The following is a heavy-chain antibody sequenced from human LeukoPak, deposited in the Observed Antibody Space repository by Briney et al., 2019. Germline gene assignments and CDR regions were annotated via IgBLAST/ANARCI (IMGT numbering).Heavy chain of an antibody. J-gene: IGHJ4*02. CDR1: GDSLNRDTIY. V-gene: IGHV4-61*02. Sequence: SSQTLPLTCTVSGDSLNRDTIYWRWIRQPAGKGLEWIERISTRGTTNYNPSLEGRVTISIDTSNDQFSLNLRSVTVADTALYFCAREKSLVKDYYFDYWGQGTLVTVSS. D-gene: IGHD2-21*01. CDR2: ISTRGTT. CDR3: AREKSLVKDYYFDY.